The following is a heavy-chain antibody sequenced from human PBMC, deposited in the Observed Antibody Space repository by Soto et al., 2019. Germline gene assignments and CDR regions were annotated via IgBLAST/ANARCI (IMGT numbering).Heavy chain of an antibody. V-gene: IGHV3-30*04. CDR3: ARDHGSGYYLFSYLDY. J-gene: IGHJ4*02. Sequence: GGSLRLSCAAAGFTFSNFAMHWVRQTPGKGLEWLAVMAYDGSNEYYADSVKGRFTISRDNSKNTLYLQMSSLRVEDTAMYYCARDHGSGYYLFSYLDYWGQGTLVTVSS. CDR2: MAYDGSNE. D-gene: IGHD3-22*01. CDR1: GFTFSNFA.